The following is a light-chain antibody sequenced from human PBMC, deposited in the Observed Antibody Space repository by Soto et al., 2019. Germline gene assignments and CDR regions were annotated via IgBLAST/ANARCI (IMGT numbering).Light chain of an antibody. V-gene: IGKV3-20*01. CDR1: QGVSTSY. CDR2: RAS. J-gene: IGKJ1*01. CDR3: QQYGSAPRT. Sequence: EIALTQSPGTLSSSPEARATLSCRASQGVSTSYLAWDQQKPGQAPRLLIYRASSRATGIPDRFSGSGSGTDCTLTISRLEPEDFAVYYCQQYGSAPRTFGQGTKVEIK.